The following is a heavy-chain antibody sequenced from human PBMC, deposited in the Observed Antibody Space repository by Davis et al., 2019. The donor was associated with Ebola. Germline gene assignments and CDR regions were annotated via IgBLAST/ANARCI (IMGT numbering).Heavy chain of an antibody. CDR2: ISGSGGST. Sequence: GESLKISCAASGFTFSSYAMSWVRQAPGKGLEWVSAISGSGGSTYYADSVKGRFTISRDNSKNTLYLQMNSLRAEDTAVYYCAIGRYSSSSLYYYYYGMDVWGQGTTVTVSS. CDR1: GFTFSSYA. J-gene: IGHJ6*02. CDR3: AIGRYSSSSLYYYYYGMDV. D-gene: IGHD6-6*01. V-gene: IGHV3-23*01.